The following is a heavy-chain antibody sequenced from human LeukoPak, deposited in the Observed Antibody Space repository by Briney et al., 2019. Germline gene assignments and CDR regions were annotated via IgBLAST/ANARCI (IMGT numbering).Heavy chain of an antibody. CDR3: TKGGVRYGSWYNFVFDY. V-gene: IGHV3-43D*03. D-gene: IGHD6-13*01. Sequence: GGSLRLSCAASGFTFDDYAMHGVRQAPGKGLEGVSLISWDGDSTYYSDSVKGRFTISRDNSKNSLYLQMNSLRTEDTALYYCTKGGVRYGSWYNFVFDYWGQGTLVTVSS. CDR1: GFTFDDYA. CDR2: ISWDGDST. J-gene: IGHJ4*02.